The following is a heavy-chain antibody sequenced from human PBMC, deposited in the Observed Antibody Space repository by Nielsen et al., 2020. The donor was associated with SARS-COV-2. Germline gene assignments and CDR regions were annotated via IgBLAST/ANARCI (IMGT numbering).Heavy chain of an antibody. J-gene: IGHJ4*02. CDR3: AKSSSPDYYDRSGYSYHFDY. V-gene: IGHV3-9*01. CDR2: ISWNGGSI. D-gene: IGHD3-22*01. Sequence: PGKGLEWVSGISWNGGSIDYADSVKGRFTISRDNAKNSLYLQMNSLRAEDTALYYCAKSSSPDYYDRSGYSYHFDYWGQGTQVTVSS.